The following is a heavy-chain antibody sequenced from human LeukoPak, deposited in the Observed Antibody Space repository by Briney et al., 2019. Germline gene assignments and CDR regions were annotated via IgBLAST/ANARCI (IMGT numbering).Heavy chain of an antibody. CDR1: GGSISSYY. CDR3: ARDRTVYYYDSSADAFDI. D-gene: IGHD3-22*01. Sequence: SETLSLTCTVSGGSISSYYWSWIRQPPGKGLEWIGYIYYSGSTNYNPSLKSRDTISVDTSKNQFSLKLSSVTAADTAVYYCARDRTVYYYDSSADAFDIWGQGTMVTVSS. CDR2: IYYSGST. V-gene: IGHV4-59*01. J-gene: IGHJ3*02.